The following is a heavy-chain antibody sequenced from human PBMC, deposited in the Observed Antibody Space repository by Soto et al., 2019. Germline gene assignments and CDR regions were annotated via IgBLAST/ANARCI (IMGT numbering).Heavy chain of an antibody. J-gene: IGHJ6*03. D-gene: IGHD2-15*01. CDR1: GFTFSEYA. CDR2: IGGAGSNI. CDR3: ARVRGGAHCSGGSCYDSDYYYMDV. V-gene: IGHV3-23*01. Sequence: GGPLRLSCAASGFTFSEYAMTWVRQAPGKGLEWVSVIGGAGSNIYYADSVEGRFTVSRDDSKNTLYLRMDSLRVEDTAVYYCARVRGGAHCSGGSCYDSDYYYMDVWGKGTTVTVSS.